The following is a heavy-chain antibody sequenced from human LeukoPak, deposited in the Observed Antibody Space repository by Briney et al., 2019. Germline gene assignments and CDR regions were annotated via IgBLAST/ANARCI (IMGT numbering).Heavy chain of an antibody. CDR1: GFTFSSYG. J-gene: IGHJ4*02. Sequence: GGSLRLSCAASGFTFSSYGMHWVRQAPGKGLEWVAVIWYDGSNKYYADSVKGRFIISRDNSKNTLYLQMNSLRAEDTAVYYCAKGPYYYDSSGYLGGDYWGQGTLVTVSS. V-gene: IGHV3-30*02. CDR3: AKGPYYYDSSGYLGGDY. D-gene: IGHD3-22*01. CDR2: IWYDGSNK.